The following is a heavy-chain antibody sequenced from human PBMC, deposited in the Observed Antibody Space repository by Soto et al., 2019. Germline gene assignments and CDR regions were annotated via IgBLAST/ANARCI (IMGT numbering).Heavy chain of an antibody. CDR1: GGSISSGGYS. V-gene: IGHV4-30-2*01. Sequence: SETLSLTCAVSGGSISSGGYSWSWIRQPPGKGLEWIGYMYHSGSTYYNPSLKSRVTISIDRSKNQFSLKLSSVTAADTAVYYCRDVQAYCGQGILVIVSS. D-gene: IGHD1-1*01. CDR3: RDVQAY. CDR2: MYHSGST. J-gene: IGHJ1*01.